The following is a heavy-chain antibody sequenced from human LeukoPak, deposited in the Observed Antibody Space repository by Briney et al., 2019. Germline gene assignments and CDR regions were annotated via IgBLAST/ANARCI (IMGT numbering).Heavy chain of an antibody. CDR1: GFTFSSYA. D-gene: IGHD6-19*01. Sequence: PGGFLRLSCAASGFTFSSYAMHWVRQAPGKGLEWVAVISYDGSNKYYADSVKGRFTISRDNSKNTLYLQMNSLRAEDTAVYYCATPPLAVAGTKPIDYWGQGTLVTVS. CDR2: ISYDGSNK. CDR3: ATPPLAVAGTKPIDY. J-gene: IGHJ4*02. V-gene: IGHV3-30-3*01.